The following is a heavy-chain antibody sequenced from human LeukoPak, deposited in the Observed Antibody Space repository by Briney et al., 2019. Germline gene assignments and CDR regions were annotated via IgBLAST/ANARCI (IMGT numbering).Heavy chain of an antibody. CDR2: IRYDGTKK. V-gene: IGHV3-30*02. D-gene: IGHD3-16*01. J-gene: IGHJ4*02. Sequence: GGSLRLSCVAAGFTFSDYGMHWVRQAPGKGLEWVAFIRYDGTKKYYADSVKGRFTISRDDSKNTVYLQMYSLRPEDTAVYYCAKASGRSAYGLDYWGQGTVVTVFS. CDR1: GFTFSDYG. CDR3: AKASGRSAYGLDY.